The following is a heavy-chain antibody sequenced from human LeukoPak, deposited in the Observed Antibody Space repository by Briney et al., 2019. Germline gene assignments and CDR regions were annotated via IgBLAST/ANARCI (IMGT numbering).Heavy chain of an antibody. CDR2: IIPGIGTT. CDR1: GGFFNSYA. CDR3: AFDYTNYQSFDY. Sequence: SVKVSCKVSGGFFNSYAISWVRQAPGQGFEWMGGIIPGIGTTTYAETFQDRVAITADESTTTAYLDLTSLTSEDTAVYFCAFDYTNYQSFDYWGQGTLVTVSS. J-gene: IGHJ4*02. D-gene: IGHD4-11*01. V-gene: IGHV1-69*13.